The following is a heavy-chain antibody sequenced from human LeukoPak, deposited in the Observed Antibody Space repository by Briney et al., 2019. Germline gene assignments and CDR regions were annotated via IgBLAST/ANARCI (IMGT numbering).Heavy chain of an antibody. Sequence: SETLSLTCAVYGGSFSGYYWSWIRQPPGKGLEWIGEINHSGSTNYNPSLKTRVTISVATSKNQCSLTLSSVTAADTAVYYCARVAVAAASVDYGSQGTLLTVPS. J-gene: IGHJ4*02. V-gene: IGHV4-34*01. CDR2: INHSGST. D-gene: IGHD2-15*01. CDR3: ARVAVAAASVDY. CDR1: GGSFSGYY.